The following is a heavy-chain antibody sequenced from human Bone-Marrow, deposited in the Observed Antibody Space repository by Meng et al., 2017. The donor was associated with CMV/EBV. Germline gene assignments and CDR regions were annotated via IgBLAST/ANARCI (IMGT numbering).Heavy chain of an antibody. CDR2: IYSGGST. Sequence: GESLKISCAASGFTFDDYGMSWVRQAPGKGLEWVSVIYSGGSTYYADSVKGRFTISRDNSKNTLYLQMNSLRAEDTAVYYCARGLGYSSSSVGYWGQGTLVTVSS. CDR3: ARGLGYSSSSVGY. D-gene: IGHD6-6*01. V-gene: IGHV3-66*02. J-gene: IGHJ4*02. CDR1: GFTFDDYG.